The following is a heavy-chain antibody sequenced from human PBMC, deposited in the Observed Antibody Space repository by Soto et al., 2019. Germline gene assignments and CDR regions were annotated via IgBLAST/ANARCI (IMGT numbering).Heavy chain of an antibody. CDR2: IKQDGTEK. J-gene: IGHJ5*02. Sequence: PGGSLRLSCAASGFIFRSFWMSWVRQAPGKGLEWVANIKQDGTEKNYLDSVKGRFTISRDNAKNSLYLQMNSLRAEDTAVYYCAKGPSRLRFLEWSRSHWFDPWGQGTLVTVSS. CDR3: AKGPSRLRFLEWSRSHWFDP. CDR1: GFIFRSFW. D-gene: IGHD3-3*01. V-gene: IGHV3-7*05.